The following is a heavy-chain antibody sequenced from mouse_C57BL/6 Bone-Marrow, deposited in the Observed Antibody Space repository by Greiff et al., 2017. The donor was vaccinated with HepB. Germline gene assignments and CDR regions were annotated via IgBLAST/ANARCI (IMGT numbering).Heavy chain of an antibody. CDR3: ARWDY. D-gene: IGHD4-1*01. J-gene: IGHJ3*01. CDR2: IDPSDSYT. Sequence: QVQLQQPGAELVKPGASVKLSCKASGYTFTSYWMQWVKQRPGQGLEWIGEIDPSDSYTNYNQKFKGKATLTVDTSSSTAYMQLSSLTSEDSAVYYCARWDYWGQGTLVTVSA. CDR1: GYTFTSYW. V-gene: IGHV1-50*01.